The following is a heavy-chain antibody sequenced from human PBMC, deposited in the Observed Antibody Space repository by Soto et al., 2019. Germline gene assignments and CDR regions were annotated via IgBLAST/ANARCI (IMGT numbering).Heavy chain of an antibody. V-gene: IGHV3-7*03. CDR2: IKQDGSEK. D-gene: IGHD2-15*01. Sequence: GGSLRLSCAASGFTFSSYWMSWVRQAPGKGLEWVANIKQDGSEKYYVDSVKGRFTISRDNAKNSLYLQMNSLRAEDTAVYYCAKSCGTCPFDYWGQGTLVTVSS. CDR1: GFTFSSYW. J-gene: IGHJ4*02. CDR3: AKSCGTCPFDY.